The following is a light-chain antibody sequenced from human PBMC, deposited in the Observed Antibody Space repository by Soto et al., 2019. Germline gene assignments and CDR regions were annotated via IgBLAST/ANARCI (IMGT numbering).Light chain of an antibody. CDR1: QSLQHNNGNTL. J-gene: IGKJ1*01. V-gene: IGKV2-28*01. CDR2: LAS. CDR3: MLALQTPRT. Sequence: EIVMTQSPLSLTVTPGEPASISCKSSQSLQHNNGNTLLDWYMQKPGQSPQLLIYLASRRAPGAPDRVSGSGSGTDFTLRISTVEADDAAIYYCMLALQTPRTFGQGTKLEI.